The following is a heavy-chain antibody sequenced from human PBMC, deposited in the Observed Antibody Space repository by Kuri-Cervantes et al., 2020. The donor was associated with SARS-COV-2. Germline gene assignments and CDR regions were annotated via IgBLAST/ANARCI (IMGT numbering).Heavy chain of an antibody. CDR3: AKDQDYYDSSGQFDY. D-gene: IGHD3-22*01. CDR1: GFTFSSYA. J-gene: IGHJ4*02. CDR2: IYSGGSST. V-gene: IGHV3-23*03. Sequence: GESLKISCAASGFTFSSYAMSWVRQAPGKGLEWVSVIYSGGSSTYYADSVKGRVTICRDNSKNTLYLQMNSLRAEDTAVYYCAKDQDYYDSSGQFDYWGQGTLVTVSS.